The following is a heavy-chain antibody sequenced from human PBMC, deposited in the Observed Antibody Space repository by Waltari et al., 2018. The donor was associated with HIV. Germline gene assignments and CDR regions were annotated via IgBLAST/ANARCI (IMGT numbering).Heavy chain of an antibody. J-gene: IGHJ4*02. CDR2: IYYSGST. D-gene: IGHD3-9*01. CDR3: ARVGYFDWFFDY. V-gene: IGHV4-39*07. Sequence: QLQLQESGPGLVKPSETLSLTCIVSGGSISSSSYYWGWIRQPPGKGLEWIGSIYYSGSTYYNPSLKSRVTISVDTSKNQFSLKLSSVTAADTAVYYCARVGYFDWFFDYWGQGTLVTVSS. CDR1: GGSISSSSYY.